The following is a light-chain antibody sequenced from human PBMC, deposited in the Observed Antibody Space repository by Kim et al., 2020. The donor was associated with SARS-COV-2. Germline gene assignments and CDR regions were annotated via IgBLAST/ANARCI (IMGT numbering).Light chain of an antibody. CDR3: QHRSNWPPT. V-gene: IGKV3-11*01. CDR2: EAS. J-gene: IGKJ4*01. Sequence: LSPGERATLSCRASQSVSSYLAWYQQKPGQTPRLLIYEASNRATRIPARFSGSGSGTDFTLTISSLEPEDFAVYYCQHRSNWPPTFGGGTKVEIK. CDR1: QSVSSY.